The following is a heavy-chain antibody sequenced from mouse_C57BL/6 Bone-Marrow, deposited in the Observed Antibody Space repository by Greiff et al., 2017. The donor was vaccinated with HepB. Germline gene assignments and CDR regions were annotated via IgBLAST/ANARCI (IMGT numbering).Heavy chain of an antibody. Sequence: VQGVESGAELVKPGASVKISCKASGYAFSSYWMNWVKQRPGKGLEWIGQIYPGDGDTNYNGKFKGKATLTADKSSSTAYMQLSSLTSEDSAVYFCAREDYVYYFDYWGQGTTLTVSS. D-gene: IGHD2-4*01. CDR1: GYAFSSYW. CDR3: AREDYVYYFDY. V-gene: IGHV1-80*01. CDR2: IYPGDGDT. J-gene: IGHJ2*01.